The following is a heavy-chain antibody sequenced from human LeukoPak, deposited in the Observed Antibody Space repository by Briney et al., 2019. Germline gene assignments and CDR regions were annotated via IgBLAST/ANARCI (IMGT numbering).Heavy chain of an antibody. Sequence: TGGSLRLSCAASGFTFSSYAMSWVRQAPGKGLEWVSAISGSGGSTYYADSVKGRFTISRDNSKNTLYLQMNSLRAEDTAVYYCATSSWGLRGAFDIWGQGTMVTVSP. D-gene: IGHD3-3*01. CDR1: GFTFSSYA. CDR2: ISGSGGST. J-gene: IGHJ3*02. V-gene: IGHV3-23*01. CDR3: ATSSWGLRGAFDI.